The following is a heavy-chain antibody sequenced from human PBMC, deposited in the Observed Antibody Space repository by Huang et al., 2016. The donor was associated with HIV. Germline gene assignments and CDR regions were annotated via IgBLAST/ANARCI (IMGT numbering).Heavy chain of an antibody. CDR2: IYPGDSET. Sequence: EVQLVQSGAEVKKPGESLKISCKGSGYRFRSNWIGWVRQMPGKGLEWMSIIYPGDSETRYSPSFQGKVTISADKSINTAYLQWSSLKASDTAMYYCTRLIGSPSFYYGLDVWGQGTTVTVSS. V-gene: IGHV5-51*01. J-gene: IGHJ6*02. CDR1: GYRFRSNW. D-gene: IGHD3-10*01. CDR3: TRLIGSPSFYYGLDV.